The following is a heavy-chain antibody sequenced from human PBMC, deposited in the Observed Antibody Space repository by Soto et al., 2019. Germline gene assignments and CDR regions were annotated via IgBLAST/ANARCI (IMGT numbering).Heavy chain of an antibody. D-gene: IGHD2-8*01. V-gene: IGHV4-30-2*01. CDR3: ARVNRYCTNGVCYTWIDY. J-gene: IGHJ4*02. CDR1: GGSISSGGYS. CDR2: IYHSGST. Sequence: QLQLQESGSGLVKPSQTLSLTCAVSGGSISSGGYSWSWIRQPPGKGLEWIGYIYHSGSTYYNPSLKSRVTISVDRSKNQFSLKLNSVTAADTAVYYCARVNRYCTNGVCYTWIDYWGQGTLVTVSS.